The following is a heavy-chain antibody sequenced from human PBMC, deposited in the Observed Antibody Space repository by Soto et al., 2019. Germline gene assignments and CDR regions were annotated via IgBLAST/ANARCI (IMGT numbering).Heavy chain of an antibody. CDR2: INPNSGGT. V-gene: IGHV1-2*02. CDR1: GYTFSGYY. Sequence: ASVKVSCRASGYTFSGYYIHWLRQAPGQGLEWMGWINPNSGGTNYAQKFQGRVTVTRDTPTSTAYMELSRLTSDDTAVYYCAISLNEGYCTITGCYTRPLYGMDVWGQGTTVTFCS. D-gene: IGHD2-2*02. J-gene: IGHJ6*02. CDR3: AISLNEGYCTITGCYTRPLYGMDV.